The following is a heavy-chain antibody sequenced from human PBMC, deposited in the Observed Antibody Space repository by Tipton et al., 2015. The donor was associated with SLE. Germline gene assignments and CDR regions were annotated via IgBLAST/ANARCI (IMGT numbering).Heavy chain of an antibody. Sequence: LRLSCTVSGGSISSYYWSWIRQPPGKGLEWIGYIYYSGSTNYNPSLKSRVTISVGTSKNQFSLKLSSVTAADTAVYYCARLDYYDSRGNYFDYWGQGTLVTVSS. CDR2: IYYSGST. J-gene: IGHJ4*02. D-gene: IGHD3-22*01. V-gene: IGHV4-59*01. CDR3: ARLDYYDSRGNYFDY. CDR1: GGSISSYY.